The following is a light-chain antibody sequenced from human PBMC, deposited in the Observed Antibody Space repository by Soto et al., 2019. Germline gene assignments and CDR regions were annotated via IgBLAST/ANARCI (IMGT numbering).Light chain of an antibody. CDR1: QAMSTY. Sequence: DIQLTQSPSFLSASVGDTVTITCRASQAMSTYLAWYQQKPVKVPNLLIRSASTLQSGVPPRFSGGGSGTEFTLTISTLQPDDSGIYYCQQLNGYQLAFGGGTNVEIK. J-gene: IGKJ4*01. V-gene: IGKV1-9*01. CDR2: SAS. CDR3: QQLNGYQLA.